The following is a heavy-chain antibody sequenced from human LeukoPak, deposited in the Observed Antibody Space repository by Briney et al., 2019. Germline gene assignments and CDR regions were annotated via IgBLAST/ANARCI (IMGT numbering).Heavy chain of an antibody. CDR2: TNPKSGNT. CDR1: GYTFTSYD. D-gene: IGHD1-26*01. V-gene: IGHV1-8*01. CDR3: ARVTGSIDY. Sequence: GASVKVSCRASGYTFTSYDINWVRQATGQGLEWMGWTNPKSGNTGYAQKFQGRVTMTRDTSISTAYMELSSLRSEDTAVYYSARVTGSIDYWGQGTLVTVSS. J-gene: IGHJ4*02.